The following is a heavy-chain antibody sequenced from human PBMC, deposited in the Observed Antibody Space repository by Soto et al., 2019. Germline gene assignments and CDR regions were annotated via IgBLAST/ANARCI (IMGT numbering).Heavy chain of an antibody. D-gene: IGHD4-4*01. J-gene: IGHJ4*02. V-gene: IGHV3-7*03. Sequence: EVQLVESGGGLVQPGGSLRLSCAASGFTFSRFWMSWVRQAPGKGLEWVANINQDGSERYYVDSVKGRFTISRDNAKNSLYLEMNSLRAEDTALYYCAKDKLNSNYEYYFDLWGQGTLITVSS. CDR1: GFTFSRFW. CDR3: AKDKLNSNYEYYFDL. CDR2: INQDGSER.